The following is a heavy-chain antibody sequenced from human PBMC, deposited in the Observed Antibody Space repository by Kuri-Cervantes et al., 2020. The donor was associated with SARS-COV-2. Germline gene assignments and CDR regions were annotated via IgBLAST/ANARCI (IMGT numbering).Heavy chain of an antibody. CDR3: ARDRGRQLASYYYYGMDV. Sequence: SETLSLTCTVSGGSISSGGYYWSWIRQHPGKGLEWIGYIYYSGRTYYNPSLKSRVTISVDTSKNQFSLKLSSVTAADTAVYYCARDRGRQLASYYYYGMDVWGQGTTVTVSS. J-gene: IGHJ6*02. D-gene: IGHD6-6*01. CDR1: GGSISSGGYY. V-gene: IGHV4-31*03. CDR2: IYYSGRT.